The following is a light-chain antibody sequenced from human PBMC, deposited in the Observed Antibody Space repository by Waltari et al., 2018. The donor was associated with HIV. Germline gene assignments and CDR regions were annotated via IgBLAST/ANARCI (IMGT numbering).Light chain of an antibody. CDR3: QQTYSLPLT. Sequence: DIEMTQSASPLSASVGDRVSITCRASQYISNYLNWYQQKPGRAPQVLISGGSLLQGGVPSRFSASVSGTDFTLTISGLQPEDFATYYCQQTYSLPLTFGPGTKLDLK. J-gene: IGKJ3*01. CDR2: GGS. V-gene: IGKV1-39*01. CDR1: QYISNY.